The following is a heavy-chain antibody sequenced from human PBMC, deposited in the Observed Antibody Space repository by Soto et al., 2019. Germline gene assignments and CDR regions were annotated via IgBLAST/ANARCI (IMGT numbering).Heavy chain of an antibody. J-gene: IGHJ4*02. D-gene: IGHD1-26*01. V-gene: IGHV3-30-3*01. CDR1: GFTFSSYA. CDR2: ISYDGSNK. CDR3: ARDRGVSIVGATDY. Sequence: GGSLRLSCAASGFTFSSYAMHWVRQAPGKGLEWVAVISYDGSNKYYADSVKGRFTISRDNSKNTLYLQMNSLRAEDTAVYYCARDRGVSIVGATDYWGQGTLVTVSS.